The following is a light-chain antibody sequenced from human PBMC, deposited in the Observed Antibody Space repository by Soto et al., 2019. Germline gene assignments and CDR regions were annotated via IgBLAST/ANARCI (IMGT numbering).Light chain of an antibody. J-gene: IGKJ2*01. V-gene: IGKV3-15*01. CDR1: QSISRN. CDR2: RSS. CDR3: QQDENGPPDT. Sequence: EIVMTQSPATLSVSPGESATLSCRASQSISRNLAWYQQKPGQAPRLLIHRSSMRATGVPARFSGSGSGTEFTLSISSLQSEDFAVYYCQQDENGPPDTCGQGTKLEIK.